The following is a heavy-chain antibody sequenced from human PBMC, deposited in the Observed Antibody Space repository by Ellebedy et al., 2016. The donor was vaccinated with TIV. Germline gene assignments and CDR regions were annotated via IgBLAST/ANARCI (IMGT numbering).Heavy chain of an antibody. Sequence: GGSLRLSCEVSGFTFSGYYMHWVRQAPGKGLVWVARINTDGSTASYADSVEGRFTISRVNARKTLYLQVDRLRAEDTAVYYCARESVRYFDWDFWGQGTLVTVSS. D-gene: IGHD3-9*01. CDR3: ARESVRYFDWDF. CDR2: INTDGSTA. CDR1: GFTFSGYY. J-gene: IGHJ4*02. V-gene: IGHV3-74*01.